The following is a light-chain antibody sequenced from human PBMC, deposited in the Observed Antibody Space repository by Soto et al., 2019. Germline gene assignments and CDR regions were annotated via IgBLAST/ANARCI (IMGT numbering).Light chain of an antibody. V-gene: IGLV2-14*01. CDR2: DVT. CDR1: SSDVGGYNY. J-gene: IGLJ3*02. Sequence: QSALTQPASVSGSPGQSITISCTGTSSDVGGYNYVSWYQQHPGKAPKLMIYDVTNRPSGVSNRFSSSKSGNTASLTISGLQAEYEDHYYCSSYTSSSTPLVFGGGTKVTVL. CDR3: SSYTSSSTPLV.